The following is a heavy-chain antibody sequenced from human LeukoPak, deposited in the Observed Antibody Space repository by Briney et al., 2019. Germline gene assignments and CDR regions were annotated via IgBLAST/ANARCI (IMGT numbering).Heavy chain of an antibody. Sequence: PGGSLRLSCAASGFTFSSYGMHWVRQAPGKGPEWVAVIWYDGSNKYYADSVKGRFTISRDNSKNTLYLQMNSLRAEDTAVYYCAREDQGGYYDSSGPDYWGQGTLVTVSS. D-gene: IGHD3-22*01. CDR2: IWYDGSNK. V-gene: IGHV3-33*01. CDR1: GFTFSSYG. J-gene: IGHJ4*02. CDR3: AREDQGGYYDSSGPDY.